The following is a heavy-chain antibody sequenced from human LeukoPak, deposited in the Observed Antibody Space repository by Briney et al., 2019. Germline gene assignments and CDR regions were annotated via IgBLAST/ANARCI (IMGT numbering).Heavy chain of an antibody. Sequence: GGSLRLSCATSGFTFSSSAMSWVRQAPGKGLEWVSAISNNGGYIYYADSVQGRFTISRDNSKSTLCLQMNSLRAEDTAVYYCAKQLGYCSDGSCYFPYWGQGTLVTVSS. CDR3: AKQLGYCSDGSCYFPY. CDR1: GFTFSSSA. V-gene: IGHV3-23*01. D-gene: IGHD2-15*01. CDR2: ISNNGGYI. J-gene: IGHJ4*02.